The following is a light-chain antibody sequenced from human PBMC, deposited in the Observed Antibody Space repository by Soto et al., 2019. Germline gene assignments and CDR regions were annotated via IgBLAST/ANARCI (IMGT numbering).Light chain of an antibody. CDR3: HQRNQ. J-gene: IGKJ5*01. CDR1: QSVSSY. CDR2: DST. Sequence: LKQSTAALSLSQGEKATLSCRASQSVSSYLAWYQQKPGQAPRLLIYDSTNRAAGIPARFSGSRSGTDFSLSISSVEPEDFAMYYCHQRNQFGQGTRLEI. V-gene: IGKV3-11*01.